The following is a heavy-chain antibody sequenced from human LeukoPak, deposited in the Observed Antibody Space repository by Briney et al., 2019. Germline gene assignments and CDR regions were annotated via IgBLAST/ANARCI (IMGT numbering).Heavy chain of an antibody. CDR1: GYSFTSYW. J-gene: IGHJ4*02. Sequence: GESLKISCKGSGYSFTSYWIGWVRQRPGKGLEWMGIIYPGDSDTRYSPSFQGPVTISADKSISTAYLQWSSLKASDTAMYYCARGTPDHYDSSGYYFYYFDYWGQGTLVTVSS. V-gene: IGHV5-51*01. D-gene: IGHD3-22*01. CDR3: ARGTPDHYDSSGYYFYYFDY. CDR2: IYPGDSDT.